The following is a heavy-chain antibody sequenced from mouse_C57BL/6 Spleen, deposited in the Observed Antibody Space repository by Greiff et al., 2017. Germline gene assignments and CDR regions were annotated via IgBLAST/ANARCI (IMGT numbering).Heavy chain of an antibody. V-gene: IGHV10-1*01. Sequence: DVKLVESGGGLVQPKGSLKLSCAASGFSFNTYAMNWVRQAPGKGLEWVARIRSKSNNYATYYADSVKDRFTISRDDSESMLYLQMNNLKTEDTAMYYCVRLSYYDYDGRFAYWGQGTLVTVSA. CDR3: VRLSYYDYDGRFAY. CDR1: GFSFNTYA. CDR2: IRSKSNNYAT. J-gene: IGHJ3*01. D-gene: IGHD2-4*01.